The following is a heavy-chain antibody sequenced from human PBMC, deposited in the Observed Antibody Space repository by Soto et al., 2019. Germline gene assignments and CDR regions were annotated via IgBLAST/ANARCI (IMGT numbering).Heavy chain of an antibody. V-gene: IGHV4-59*08. CDR2: IYDSGST. D-gene: IGHD6-19*01. Sequence: SETLSLTCTVSGGSISSYYWSWIRQPPGKGLEWIGYIYDSGSTYYNPSLKSRVTISVDTSKNQFSLKLSSVTAADTAVYYCARRYSSGWFNWGQGTLVTVSS. CDR3: ARRYSSGWFN. J-gene: IGHJ4*02. CDR1: GGSISSYY.